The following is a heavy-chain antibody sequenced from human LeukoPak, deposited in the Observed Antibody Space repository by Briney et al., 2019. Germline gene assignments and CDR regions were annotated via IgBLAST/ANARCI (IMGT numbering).Heavy chain of an antibody. CDR3: ARFMIREVTADNWFDP. CDR1: GFTFSGFY. J-gene: IGHJ5*02. CDR2: ISSSGSII. V-gene: IGHV3-11*01. Sequence: GGSLRLSCAASGFTFSGFYMTWIRQAPGKGLEWVSYISSSGSIIYYTDSVKGRFTISRDNAKNSLSLQMNSLRAEDAAVYYCARFMIREVTADNWFDPWGQGTLVTVSS. D-gene: IGHD3-10*01.